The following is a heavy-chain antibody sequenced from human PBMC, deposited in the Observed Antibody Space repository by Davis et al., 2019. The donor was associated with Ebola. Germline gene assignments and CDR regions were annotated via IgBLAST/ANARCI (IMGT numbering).Heavy chain of an antibody. CDR2: ISAYNGNT. Sequence: ASVTVSCKASGYTFTSYGISWVRQAPGQGLEWMGWISAYNGNTNYAQKFQGRVTMTRDTSISTAYMELSRLRSDDTAVYYCARDLLPVNEWLRFPNYYYYGMDVWGQGTTVTVSS. J-gene: IGHJ6*02. CDR1: GYTFTSYG. D-gene: IGHD5-12*01. V-gene: IGHV1-18*01. CDR3: ARDLLPVNEWLRFPNYYYYGMDV.